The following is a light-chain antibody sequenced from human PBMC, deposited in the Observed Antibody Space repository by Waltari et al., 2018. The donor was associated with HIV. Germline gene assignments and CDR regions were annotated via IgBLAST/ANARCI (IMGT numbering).Light chain of an antibody. CDR3: RQYNGWPWT. J-gene: IGKJ1*01. V-gene: IGKV3-15*01. CDR1: QDVSIH. Sequence: LVMTQSPGTLSLSPGERATLSCRASQDVSIHVAWLQQKPRQAPRLLIYGASIRASGIPAMFSGTGSGTDFTLTISGLHSEDSAIYCCRQYNGWPWTFGPGTQVEIQ. CDR2: GAS.